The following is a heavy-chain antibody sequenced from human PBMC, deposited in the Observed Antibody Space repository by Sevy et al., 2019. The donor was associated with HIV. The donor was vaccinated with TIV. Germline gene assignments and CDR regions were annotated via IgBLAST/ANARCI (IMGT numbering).Heavy chain of an antibody. J-gene: IGHJ4*02. CDR1: QFNFDTYA. CDR3: ATNMVHAGAYDSYFDF. Sequence: GGSLRLSCVASQFNFDTYAIHWVRQAPGKGLEWVAMIWDDGSSKDYAESVKGRFANSRDNSQNTAFLQMNSLRAEDTGVYYCATNMVHAGAYDSYFDFWGQGSLVTVSS. V-gene: IGHV3-33*01. D-gene: IGHD3-10*01. CDR2: IWDDGSSK.